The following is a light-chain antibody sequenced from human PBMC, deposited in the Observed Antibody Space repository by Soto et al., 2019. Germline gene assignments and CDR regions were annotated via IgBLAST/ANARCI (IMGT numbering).Light chain of an antibody. CDR2: ETS. J-gene: IGKJ4*01. V-gene: IGKV3-11*01. CDR3: QHHSNWLRT. Sequence: EVVLTQSPATLSLSPGERATLSCRASQTVGGHFAWYQQKPGQAPRLLISETSNRATGIPGRFSGSGSGTDVTLTISGLEPEDFAVYYCQHHSNWLRTFGGGTKVEI. CDR1: QTVGGH.